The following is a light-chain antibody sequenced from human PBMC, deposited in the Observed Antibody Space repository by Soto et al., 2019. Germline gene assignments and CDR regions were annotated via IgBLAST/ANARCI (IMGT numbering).Light chain of an antibody. V-gene: IGLV2-18*01. Sequence: QSALTQPPSASGSPGQSVTISCTGTKNDIGVYDFVSWYQHHPGKAPRLIIYEVVQRPSGVPDRFSGSRSGHTASLTISGLQAEDEADYYCSLYTSSSTYVFGTGTKVTVL. CDR2: EVV. CDR3: SLYTSSSTYV. CDR1: KNDIGVYDF. J-gene: IGLJ1*01.